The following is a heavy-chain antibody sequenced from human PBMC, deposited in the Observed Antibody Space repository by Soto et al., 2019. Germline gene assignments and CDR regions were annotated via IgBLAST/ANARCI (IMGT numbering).Heavy chain of an antibody. CDR3: ARSGGSFNLDC. CDR2: IYSSGST. Sequence: SETLSLTCTVSGGSISSYYWSWIRQPAGKGLEWIGRIYSSGSTNYNPSFKSRVTMSVDTSNNQFSLKLSSVTAADTAVYYCARSGGSFNLDCWGQGTMVTVSS. V-gene: IGHV4-4*07. CDR1: GGSISSYY. J-gene: IGHJ4*02. D-gene: IGHD1-26*01.